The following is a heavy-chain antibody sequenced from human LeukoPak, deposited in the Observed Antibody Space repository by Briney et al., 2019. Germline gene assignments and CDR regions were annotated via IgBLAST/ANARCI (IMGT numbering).Heavy chain of an antibody. J-gene: IGHJ3*02. D-gene: IGHD1-26*01. CDR3: ASKWELLNDAFDI. CDR1: GFPFSTYW. V-gene: IGHV4-4*02. Sequence: GSLRLSCAASGFPFSTYWMSWVRQPPGKGLEWIGEIYHSGSTNYNPSLKSRVTISVDKSKNQFSLKLSSVTAADTAVYYCASKWELLNDAFDIWGQGTMVTVSS. CDR2: IYHSGST.